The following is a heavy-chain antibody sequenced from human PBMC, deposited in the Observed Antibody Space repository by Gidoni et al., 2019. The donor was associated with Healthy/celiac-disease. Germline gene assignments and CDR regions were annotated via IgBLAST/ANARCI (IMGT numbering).Heavy chain of an antibody. CDR2: IYPGDSDT. D-gene: IGHD6-19*01. CDR3: ARGIDSSGWSAYYFDY. CDR1: GYSFTSYW. J-gene: IGHJ4*02. V-gene: IGHV5-51*03. Sequence: EVQLVQSGAEVKKPGESLKISCKGSGYSFTSYWIGWVRQMPGKGLEWMGIIYPGDSDTRYSPSFQGQVTISADKSISTAYLQWSSLKASDTAMYYCARGIDSSGWSAYYFDYWGQGTLVTVSS.